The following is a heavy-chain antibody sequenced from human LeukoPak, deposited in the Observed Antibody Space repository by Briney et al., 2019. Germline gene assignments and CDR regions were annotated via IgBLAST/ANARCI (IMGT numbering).Heavy chain of an antibody. CDR1: GFTFRNFV. J-gene: IGHJ6*02. CDR3: AKYKGAALYYHYGMDV. Sequence: GGSLRLSCAASGFTFRNFVIHWVRQAPGKGLEWVAGILNDGCDKHYSDSVKGRFTISRDNSKNTLYLQMNSLRAEDTAVYYCAKYKGAALYYHYGMDVWGQGTTVIVSS. V-gene: IGHV3-30*18. CDR2: ILNDGCDK. D-gene: IGHD6-13*01.